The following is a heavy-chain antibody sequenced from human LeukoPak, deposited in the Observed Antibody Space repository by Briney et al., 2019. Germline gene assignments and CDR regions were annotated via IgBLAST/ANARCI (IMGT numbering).Heavy chain of an antibody. CDR3: ARAMFGEIEFDY. Sequence: SEALSLTCAVYGGSFSGYYWSWIRQPPGKGLEWIGEINHSGSTNYNPSLKSRVTISVDTSKNQFSLKLSPVTAADTAVYYCARAMFGEIEFDYWGQGTLVTVSS. CDR2: INHSGST. J-gene: IGHJ4*02. CDR1: GGSFSGYY. D-gene: IGHD3-10*02. V-gene: IGHV4-34*01.